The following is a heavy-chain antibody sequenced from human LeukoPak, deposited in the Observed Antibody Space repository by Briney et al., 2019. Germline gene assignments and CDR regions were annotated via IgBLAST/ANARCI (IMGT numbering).Heavy chain of an antibody. V-gene: IGHV3-9*03. J-gene: IGHJ4*02. CDR3: AKESIAAAGSFDY. CDR1: GFTFEDYA. CDR2: ISWNSGSI. Sequence: AGGSLRLSCAASGFTFEDYAMHWVRQAPGKGLECVSGISWNSGSIGYADSVKGRFTISRDNAKNSLYLQMNSLRAEDMALYYCAKESIAAAGSFDYWGQGTLVTVSS. D-gene: IGHD6-13*01.